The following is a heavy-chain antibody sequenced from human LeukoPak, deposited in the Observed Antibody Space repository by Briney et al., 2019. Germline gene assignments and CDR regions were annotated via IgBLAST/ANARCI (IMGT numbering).Heavy chain of an antibody. CDR1: GYSFTSYW. D-gene: IGHD3-9*01. CDR2: IYPGDSDT. Sequence: GQSLNCSCKGSGYSFTSYWISWVRQMPGKGLEWMGIIYPGDSDTRYSPSFQGQVTISADKSISTAYLQWSSLKASDTAMYYCARLHYYDILTGYYFDYWGQGTLVTVSS. V-gene: IGHV5-51*01. J-gene: IGHJ4*02. CDR3: ARLHYYDILTGYYFDY.